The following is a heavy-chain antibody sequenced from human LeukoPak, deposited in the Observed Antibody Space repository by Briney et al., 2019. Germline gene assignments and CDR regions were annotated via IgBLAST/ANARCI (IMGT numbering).Heavy chain of an antibody. CDR1: GFTFSSYA. CDR3: ANTEGSIAAAGPWDY. J-gene: IGHJ4*02. CDR2: ISYDGSNK. D-gene: IGHD6-13*01. Sequence: GGSLRLSCAASGFTFSSYAMHWVRQAPGKGLEWVAVISYDGSNKYYADSVKGRFTISRDNSKNTLYLQMNSLRAEDTAVYYCANTEGSIAAAGPWDYWGQGTLVTVSS. V-gene: IGHV3-30-3*01.